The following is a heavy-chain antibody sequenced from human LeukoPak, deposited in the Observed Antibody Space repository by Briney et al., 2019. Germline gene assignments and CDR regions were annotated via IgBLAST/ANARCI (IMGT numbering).Heavy chain of an antibody. CDR1: GVSISSSNSY. Sequence: PSETLSLTCTVSGVSISSSNSYWGWIRQPPGKGLEWIGSMYYSGSTFYNPSLKSRVTILVDTSKNQFSLKLSSVTAADTAVYYCARDYGSGRRYYYMDVWGKGTTVTVSS. D-gene: IGHD3-10*01. CDR3: ARDYGSGRRYYYMDV. CDR2: MYYSGST. J-gene: IGHJ6*03. V-gene: IGHV4-39*07.